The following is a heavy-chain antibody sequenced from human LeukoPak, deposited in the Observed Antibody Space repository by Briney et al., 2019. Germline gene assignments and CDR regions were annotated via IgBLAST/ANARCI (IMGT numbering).Heavy chain of an antibody. CDR1: GFTFNDYA. J-gene: IGHJ4*02. D-gene: IGHD6-13*01. V-gene: IGHV3-9*01. CDR2: ISWNSGSI. Sequence: GRSLRLSCAASGFTFNDYAMHWVRQAPGKGLEWVSGISWNSGSIGYADSVKGRFTISRDNAKNSLYLQTNSLRAEDTALYYCAKVGLGSSWYYFDYWGQGTLVTVSS. CDR3: AKVGLGSSWYYFDY.